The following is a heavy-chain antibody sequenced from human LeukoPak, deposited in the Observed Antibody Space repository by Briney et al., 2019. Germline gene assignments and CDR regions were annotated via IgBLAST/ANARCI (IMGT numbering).Heavy chain of an antibody. V-gene: IGHV4-59*10. CDR1: GGSFSGYY. Sequence: PSETLSLTCAVYGGSFSGYYWSWIRQPPGKGLEWIGRIYSSGSTNYNPSLKSRLTMSVDTSKNQFSLKLSSVTAADTALYYCARNGVTAGARNYYYYMDVWGKGTTVTVSS. D-gene: IGHD2-21*02. CDR2: IYSSGST. CDR3: ARNGVTAGARNYYYYMDV. J-gene: IGHJ6*03.